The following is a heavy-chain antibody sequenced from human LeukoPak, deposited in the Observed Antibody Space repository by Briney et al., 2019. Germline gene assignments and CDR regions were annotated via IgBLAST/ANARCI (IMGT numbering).Heavy chain of an antibody. V-gene: IGHV5-51*01. CDR1: GYSFTSYW. CDR3: ARGGTTVYDAFDI. Sequence: GESLKISCKGSGYSFTSYWIGWVRQMPGKGLEWMGIIYPGDSDTRYSPSFQGQVAISADKSISTAYLQWSSLKASGTAMYYCARGGTTVYDAFDIWGQGTMVAVSS. D-gene: IGHD1-1*01. CDR2: IYPGDSDT. J-gene: IGHJ3*02.